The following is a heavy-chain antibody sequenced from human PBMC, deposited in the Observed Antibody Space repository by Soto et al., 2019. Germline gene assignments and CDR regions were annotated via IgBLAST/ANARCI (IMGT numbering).Heavy chain of an antibody. D-gene: IGHD6-19*01. V-gene: IGHV1-3*01. CDR2: INAGNGNT. J-gene: IGHJ2*01. CDR1: GYTFPNYG. CDR3: ARSGYSSGWYHWYFDF. Sequence: ASVKVSCKASGYTFPNYGIHWLRQAPRERLEWMGWINAGNGNTKYSQNFQGRVTITRDTSANTAYMELSSLRSEDTAVFYCARSGYSSGWYHWYFDFWGRGTLVTVSS.